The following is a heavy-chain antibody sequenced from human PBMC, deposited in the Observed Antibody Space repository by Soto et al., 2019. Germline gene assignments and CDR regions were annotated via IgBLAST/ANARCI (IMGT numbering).Heavy chain of an antibody. CDR2: INTDGSST. Sequence: GGSLRLSCAASGFTFSGYWMHWVRQAPGKGLVWVSRINTDGSSTSYADSVKGRFTISRDNAKNTLYLQMNTLRAEDTAVYYCAKDLSRDVDQDSPHEATTYPQSDFDFWGQGTLVTVSS. D-gene: IGHD2-2*01. CDR3: AKDLSRDVDQDSPHEATTYPQSDFDF. CDR1: GFTFSGYW. V-gene: IGHV3-74*01. J-gene: IGHJ4*02.